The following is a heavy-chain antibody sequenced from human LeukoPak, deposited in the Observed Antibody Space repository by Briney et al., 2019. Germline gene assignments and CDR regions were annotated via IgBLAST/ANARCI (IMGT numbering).Heavy chain of an antibody. Sequence: ASVKVSCKASGYTFTSYYIHWVRQAPGQGLEWMGWINPNSGSTNYAQKFQGRVTMTRDTSTSTAYMQLSRLRSDDTAVYQWAREREDRDCSRTSCFIDWVDLWGEGGQVTVSS. CDR2: INPNSGST. D-gene: IGHD2-2*01. CDR3: AREREDRDCSRTSCFIDWVDL. V-gene: IGHV1-2*02. CDR1: GYTFTSYY. J-gene: IGHJ5*02.